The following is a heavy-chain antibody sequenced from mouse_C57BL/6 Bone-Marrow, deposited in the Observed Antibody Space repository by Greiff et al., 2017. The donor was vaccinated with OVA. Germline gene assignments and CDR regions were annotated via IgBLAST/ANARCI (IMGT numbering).Heavy chain of an antibody. D-gene: IGHD1-1*01. V-gene: IGHV5-9*01. CDR3: ARHGYYGSPPYYCDY. CDR1: GFTFSSYG. CDR2: ISGGGGNT. J-gene: IGHJ2*01. Sequence: EVMLVESGGDLVKPGGSLKLSCAASGFTFSSYGMSWVRQTPEKRLEWVATISGGGGNTYYPDSVKGRFTISRDNAKNTLYLQMSSLRSEDTALYYCARHGYYGSPPYYCDYWGQGTTLTVSS.